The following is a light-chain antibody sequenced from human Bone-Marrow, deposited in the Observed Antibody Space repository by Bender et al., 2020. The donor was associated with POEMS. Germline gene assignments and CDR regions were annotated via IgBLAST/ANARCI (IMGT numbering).Light chain of an antibody. CDR3: SSFTSSSAHVL. V-gene: IGLV2-14*02. Sequence: QSALTQPASVSGSPGQSITISCTGTGSDVGTYGLVSWYQQHPGKAPKLLIHEVTKRPSGVSNRFSGSKSGNTASLTISGLQAEDEAEYWCSSFTSSSAHVLFGGGTKLTVL. J-gene: IGLJ2*01. CDR2: EVT. CDR1: GSDVGTYGL.